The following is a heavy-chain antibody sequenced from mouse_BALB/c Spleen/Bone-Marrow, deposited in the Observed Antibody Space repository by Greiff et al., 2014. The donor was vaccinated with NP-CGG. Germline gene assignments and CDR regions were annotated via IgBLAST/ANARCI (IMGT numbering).Heavy chain of an antibody. CDR2: ISSGGSYN. J-gene: IGHJ4*01. V-gene: IGHV5-6*01. D-gene: IGHD2-4*01. Sequence: EVKVVESGGDLVKPGGSLKLSCAASGFTFSSYGMSWVRQTPDKRLEWVATISSGGSYNYYPDSVKGRFTISRDNDKNTLYLQMSSLKSEDTAMYYCARWDYDGGSYAMDYWGQGTSVTVSS. CDR3: ARWDYDGGSYAMDY. CDR1: GFTFSSYG.